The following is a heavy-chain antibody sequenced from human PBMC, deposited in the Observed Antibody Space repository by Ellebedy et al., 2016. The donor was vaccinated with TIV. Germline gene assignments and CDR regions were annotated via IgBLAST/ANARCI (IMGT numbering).Heavy chain of an antibody. CDR1: GSTFTSYW. D-gene: IGHD1-26*01. Sequence: GESLKISXKGSGSTFTSYWITWVRQMPGKGLEWMGRIDPTDSYTNYSPSFQGHVNMSADKSTCTAYLQWSKLQASDTAIYYCARSHSLPRAMDVWGQGTTVTVSS. V-gene: IGHV5-10-1*01. CDR2: IDPTDSYT. CDR3: ARSHSLPRAMDV. J-gene: IGHJ6*02.